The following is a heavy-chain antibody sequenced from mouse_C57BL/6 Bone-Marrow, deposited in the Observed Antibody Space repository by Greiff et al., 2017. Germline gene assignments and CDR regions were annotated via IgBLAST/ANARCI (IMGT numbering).Heavy chain of an antibody. CDR2: IKTNYGTT. CDR1: GYSFTDYN. Sequence: VQLQQPGPELVKPGASVKISCKASGYSFTDYNMNWVKQSNGKSIEWIGVIKTNYGTTSYNQKFKGKATLPIDQSSSTANVQLNRLTSEDSADYYCAGYDSSRSLAYWDRGPSLTVTS. CDR3: AGYDSSRSLAY. J-gene: IGHJ2*03. V-gene: IGHV1-39*01. D-gene: IGHD3-2*01.